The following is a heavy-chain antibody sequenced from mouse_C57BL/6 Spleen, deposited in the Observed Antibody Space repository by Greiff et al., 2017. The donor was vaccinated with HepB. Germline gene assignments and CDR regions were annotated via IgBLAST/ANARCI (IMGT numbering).Heavy chain of an antibody. D-gene: IGHD1-1*01. CDR1: GYTFTSYW. CDR2: TNPTNGRT. CDR3: AKIKEIVATYFDY. J-gene: IGHJ2*01. V-gene: IGHV1S81*02. Sequence: VQLQQSGAELVKAGASVKMSCKASGYTFTSYWMHWVKQRLGQGLEWFAETNPTNGRTYYNEKFKSKATLTVDKSSSTAYMLLSGPTFEDSAVYYCAKIKEIVATYFDYWGQGTNLTVSS.